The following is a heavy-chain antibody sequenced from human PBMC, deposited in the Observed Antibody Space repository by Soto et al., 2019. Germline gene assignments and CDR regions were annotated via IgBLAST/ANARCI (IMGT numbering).Heavy chain of an antibody. Sequence: QVQLVESGGGVVQPGRSLRLSCAASGFTFSSYAMYWVRQAPGKGLEWVAVISYDGSNKYYADSVKGRFTISRDNSKNTLYLQMNSLRAEDTAVYYCARSGIAVAGRVYWGQGTLVTVSS. V-gene: IGHV3-30-3*01. CDR2: ISYDGSNK. CDR1: GFTFSSYA. J-gene: IGHJ4*02. CDR3: ARSGIAVAGRVY. D-gene: IGHD6-19*01.